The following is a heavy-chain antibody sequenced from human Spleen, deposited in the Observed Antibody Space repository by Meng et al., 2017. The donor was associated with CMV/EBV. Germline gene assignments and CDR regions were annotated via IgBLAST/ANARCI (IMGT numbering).Heavy chain of an antibody. Sequence: QVPLQQWGAGLLMPSETLSLTCAVYGGSFSGYYWSWIRQPPGKGLEWIGEINHSGSTNYNPSLKSRVTISVDTSKNQFSLKLSSVTAADTAVYYCARIITIPYYFDYWGQGTLVTVSS. D-gene: IGHD3-3*01. CDR3: ARIITIPYYFDY. J-gene: IGHJ4*02. CDR1: GGSFSGYY. CDR2: INHSGST. V-gene: IGHV4-34*01.